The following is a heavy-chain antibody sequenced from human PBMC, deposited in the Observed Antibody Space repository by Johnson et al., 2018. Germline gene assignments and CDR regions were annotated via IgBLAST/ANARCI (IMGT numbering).Heavy chain of an antibody. CDR3: ARGGYYYDSRGPDDAFDI. J-gene: IGHJ3*02. Sequence: QVQLVESGGGVVQPGRSLRLSCAASGFTFSSYGMHWVRQAPGKGLEWVAVIWYDGSNKYYADSVKGRFTISRDNSKNTLYLQRNSLRAEDTAGYYCARGGYYYDSRGPDDAFDIWGQGTMVTVSS. CDR1: GFTFSSYG. CDR2: IWYDGSNK. D-gene: IGHD3-22*01. V-gene: IGHV3-33*01.